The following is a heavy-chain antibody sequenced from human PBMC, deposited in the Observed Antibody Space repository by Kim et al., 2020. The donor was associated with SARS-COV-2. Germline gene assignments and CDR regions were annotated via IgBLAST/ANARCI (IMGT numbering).Heavy chain of an antibody. V-gene: IGHV3-49*03. CDR2: IRSKAYGGTT. CDR1: GFTFGYYA. J-gene: IGHJ4*02. Sequence: GGSLRLSCTASGFTFGYYAMSWFRQAPGKGLEWVGFIRSKAYGGTTEYAASVKGRFTISRDDSKSIAYLQMNSLKTEDTAVYFCTRDGGLGYCSSTSCYFDYWGQGTLVTVSS. D-gene: IGHD2-2*01. CDR3: TRDGGLGYCSSTSCYFDY.